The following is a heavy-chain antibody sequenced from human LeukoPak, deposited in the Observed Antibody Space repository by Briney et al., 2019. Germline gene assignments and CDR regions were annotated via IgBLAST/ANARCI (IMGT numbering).Heavy chain of an antibody. CDR3: AGDRGVGAAVFFDY. J-gene: IGHJ4*02. V-gene: IGHV6-1*01. D-gene: IGHD6-13*01. CDR2: TYYRSKWYN. CDR1: GDNISSNSAT. Sequence: PSQTLSLTCAISGDNISSNSATWNWIRQSPSRGLEWLGRTYYRSKWYNDYAVSVKSRMTIIPDTSKNQFSLQLNSVTPDDPALYYCAGDRGVGAAVFFDYWGLGTLVTVSS.